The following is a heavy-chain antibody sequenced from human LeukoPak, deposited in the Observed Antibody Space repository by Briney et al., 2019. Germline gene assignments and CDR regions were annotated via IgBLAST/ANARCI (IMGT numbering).Heavy chain of an antibody. Sequence: ASVKVSCRASGYTFTDYYMHWVRQAPGQGLEWMGWLNPNTLVTKYAQHFQGRVSMTWDTSISAGYMDLHSLTSDDTAVYYCARKDGGRDGMDVWGQGTTVTVSS. CDR1: GYTFTDYY. CDR3: ARKDGGRDGMDV. V-gene: IGHV1-2*02. J-gene: IGHJ6*02. CDR2: LNPNTLVT. D-gene: IGHD4-23*01.